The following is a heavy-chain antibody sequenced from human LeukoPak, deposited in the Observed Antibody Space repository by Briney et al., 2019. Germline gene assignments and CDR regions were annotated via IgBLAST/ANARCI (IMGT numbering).Heavy chain of an antibody. D-gene: IGHD7-27*01. V-gene: IGHV4-34*01. J-gene: IGHJ3*02. CDR2: INHSGST. Sequence: TPSETLSLTCAVYGGSFSGYYWSWIRQPPGKGLEWIGEINHSGSTNYNPSLKSRVTISVDTSKNQFFLKLSSVTAADTAVYYCARDKTGTDAFDIWGQGTMVTVSS. CDR3: ARDKTGTDAFDI. CDR1: GGSFSGYY.